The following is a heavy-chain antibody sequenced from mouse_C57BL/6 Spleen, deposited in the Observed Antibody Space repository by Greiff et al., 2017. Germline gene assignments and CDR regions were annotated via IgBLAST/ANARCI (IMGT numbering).Heavy chain of an antibody. CDR1: GYAFSSSW. CDR2: IYPGDGDT. J-gene: IGHJ4*01. CDR3: SRDYYGCSYAMDY. Sequence: VQLQQSGPELVKPGASVKISCKASGYAFSSSWMNWVKQRPGKGLEWIGRIYPGDGDTNYNGKLKGKATLTANKSSSTAYMLLSSLTSEDSAVYFCSRDYYGCSYAMDYWGQGTSVTVSS. D-gene: IGHD1-1*01. V-gene: IGHV1-82*01.